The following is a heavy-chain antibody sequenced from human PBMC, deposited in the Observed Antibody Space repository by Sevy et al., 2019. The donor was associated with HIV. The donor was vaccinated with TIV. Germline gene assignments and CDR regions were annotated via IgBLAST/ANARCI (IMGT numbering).Heavy chain of an antibody. CDR3: AKDFTGYNGMDV. CDR2: ISYHGRDK. CDR1: GISFTTSG. V-gene: IGHV3-30*18. D-gene: IGHD3-9*01. Sequence: GGCLRLSCVVSGISFTTSGMHWVRQAPGKGLEWVAVISYHGRDKFYAESVKGRSTISRDNSKNMLYLQMNSLIAEDTAVYYCAKDFTGYNGMDVWGQGTMVTVSS. J-gene: IGHJ6*02.